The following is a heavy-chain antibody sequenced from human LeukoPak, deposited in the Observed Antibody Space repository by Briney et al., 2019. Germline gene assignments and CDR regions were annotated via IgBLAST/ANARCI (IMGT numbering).Heavy chain of an antibody. CDR3: AKFIVVVPAADDY. D-gene: IGHD2-2*01. V-gene: IGHV3-30*02. CDR2: IWYDGSNK. Sequence: PGGSLRLSCAASGFTFSSYGMHWVRQAPGKGLEWVAVIWYDGSNKYYADSVKGRFTISRDNSKNTLYLQMNSLRAEDTAVYYCAKFIVVVPAADDYWGQGTLVTVSS. CDR1: GFTFSSYG. J-gene: IGHJ4*02.